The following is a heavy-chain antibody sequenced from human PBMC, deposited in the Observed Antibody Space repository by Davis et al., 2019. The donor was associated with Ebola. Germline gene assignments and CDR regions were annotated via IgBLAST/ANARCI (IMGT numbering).Heavy chain of an antibody. Sequence: SVTVSRLASVYIFTTYAIHWVRQAPGQRLEWMGWINAGNGDTKSSQKFQGRVTITRDTSASTAYMELTSLRSEDTAVFFCARGKTVAGTRGLSWFDPWGPGTLVTVSS. CDR1: VYIFTTYA. D-gene: IGHD6-19*01. V-gene: IGHV1-3*01. J-gene: IGHJ5*02. CDR3: ARGKTVAGTRGLSWFDP. CDR2: INAGNGDT.